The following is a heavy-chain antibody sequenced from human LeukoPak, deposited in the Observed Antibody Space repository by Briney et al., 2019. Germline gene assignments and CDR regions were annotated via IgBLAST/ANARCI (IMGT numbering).Heavy chain of an antibody. J-gene: IGHJ4*02. CDR3: ARGLRFLEWLSHDY. V-gene: IGHV4-34*01. CDR2: INHSGST. Sequence: SETLSLTCGVYGGSFSAYYWTWIRQPPGKGLEWIGEINHSGSTNYNPSLKSRVTISVDTSKNQFSLKLSSVTAADTAVYYCARGLRFLEWLSHDYWGQGTLVTVSS. D-gene: IGHD3-3*01. CDR1: GGSFSAYY.